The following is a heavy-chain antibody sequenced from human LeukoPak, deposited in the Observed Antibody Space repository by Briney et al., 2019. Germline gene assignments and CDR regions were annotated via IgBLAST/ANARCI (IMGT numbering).Heavy chain of an antibody. D-gene: IGHD2-15*01. CDR2: ISAYNGNT. Sequence: ASVKVSCKASGYTFTSYGISRVRQAPGQGLEWMGWISAYNGNTNYAQKLQGRVTMTTDTSTSTAYMELRSLRSDDTAVYYCARDRYCSGGSCYRGLLHYYGMDVWGQGTTVTVSS. CDR1: GYTFTSYG. V-gene: IGHV1-18*01. J-gene: IGHJ6*02. CDR3: ARDRYCSGGSCYRGLLHYYGMDV.